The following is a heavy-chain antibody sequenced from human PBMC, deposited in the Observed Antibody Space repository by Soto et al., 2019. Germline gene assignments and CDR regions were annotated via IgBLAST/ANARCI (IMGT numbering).Heavy chain of an antibody. CDR2: ISSTTNYI. J-gene: IGHJ4*02. CDR3: ARESEDLTSNFDY. Sequence: GGSLRLSCAASGFTFTRYSMNWVRQAPGKGLEWVSSISSTTNYIYYADSMKGRFTVSRDNAKSSVYLEMNSLSAEDTAVYYCARESEDLTSNFDYWGQGTLVTVSS. CDR1: GFTFTRYS. V-gene: IGHV3-21*01.